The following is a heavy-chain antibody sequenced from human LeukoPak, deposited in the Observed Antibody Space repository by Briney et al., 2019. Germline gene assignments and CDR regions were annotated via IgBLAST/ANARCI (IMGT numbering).Heavy chain of an antibody. V-gene: IGHV4-59*01. CDR2: IYYSGST. CDR3: ARDFRR. Sequence: SETLSLTCTVSGGSISSYYWSWIRQPPGKGLEWIGYIYYSGSTNYNPSPKSRVTISVDTSKNQFSLKLSSVTAADTAVYYCARDFRRWGQGTLVTVSS. J-gene: IGHJ4*02. CDR1: GGSISSYY.